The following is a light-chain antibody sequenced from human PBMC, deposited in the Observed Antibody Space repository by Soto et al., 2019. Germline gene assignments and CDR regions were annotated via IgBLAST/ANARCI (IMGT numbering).Light chain of an antibody. J-gene: IGKJ1*01. Sequence: EIVLTQSPGTLSLSPGERATLSCRASQSVSNNYLAWYQQKPGQAPRLLIYGASNRATGIPDRFSGSGSATDFTLTISRLEPEDFAVYYCQQYGSSPTFGQGTKVDIK. CDR2: GAS. CDR3: QQYGSSPT. V-gene: IGKV3-20*01. CDR1: QSVSNNY.